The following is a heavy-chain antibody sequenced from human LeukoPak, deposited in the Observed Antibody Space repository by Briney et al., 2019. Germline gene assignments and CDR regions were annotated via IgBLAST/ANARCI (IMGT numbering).Heavy chain of an antibody. J-gene: IGHJ4*02. CDR1: GFTFSSYA. Sequence: GGSLRLSCAASGFTFSSYAMNWVRQAPGKGLEWVSGISGSGDNTYYADSVKGRFTITRDNSKNTLFLQMNSLRAEDTAVYYCAKVRSGDIAAALNYWGQGTLVPVSS. CDR3: AKVRSGDIAAALNY. D-gene: IGHD6-13*01. CDR2: ISGSGDNT. V-gene: IGHV3-23*01.